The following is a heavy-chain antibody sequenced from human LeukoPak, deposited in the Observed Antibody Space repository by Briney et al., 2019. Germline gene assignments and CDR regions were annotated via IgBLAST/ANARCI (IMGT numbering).Heavy chain of an antibody. J-gene: IGHJ6*02. V-gene: IGHV1-69*04. CDR3: ASLRWQEVDGMDV. CDR2: IIPILGIA. Sequence: SVEVSCKASGGTFSSYAISWVRQAPGQGLEWMGRIIPILGIANYAQKFQGRVTITADKSTSTAYMELSSLRSEDTAVYYCASLRWQEVDGMDVWGQGTTVTVSS. CDR1: GGTFSSYA. D-gene: IGHD4-23*01.